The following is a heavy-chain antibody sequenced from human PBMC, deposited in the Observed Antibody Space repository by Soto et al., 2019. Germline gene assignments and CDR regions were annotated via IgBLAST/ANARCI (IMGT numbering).Heavy chain of an antibody. Sequence: ASVKVSCKASGGTFSSYAMHWVRQAPGQRLEWMGWINAGNGNTKYSQKFQGRVTITRDTSASTAYMELSSLRSEDTAVYYCARGPGGPKGYFDLWGRGTLVTVSS. CDR3: ARGPGGPKGYFDL. CDR2: INAGNGNT. V-gene: IGHV1-3*01. J-gene: IGHJ2*01. CDR1: GGTFSSYA. D-gene: IGHD3-10*01.